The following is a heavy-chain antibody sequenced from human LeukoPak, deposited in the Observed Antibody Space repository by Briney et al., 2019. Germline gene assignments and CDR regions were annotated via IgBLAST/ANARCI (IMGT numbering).Heavy chain of an antibody. J-gene: IGHJ4*02. CDR1: GFTFSGSA. Sequence: PGGSLRLSCAASGFTFSGSAMPWVRQASGKGLEWVGRIRSKANSYATAYAASVKGRFTISRDDSKNTAYLQMNSLKTEDTAVYYCTRETPFDYWGQGTLVTVSS. V-gene: IGHV3-73*01. CDR2: IRSKANSYAT. D-gene: IGHD5-24*01. CDR3: TRETPFDY.